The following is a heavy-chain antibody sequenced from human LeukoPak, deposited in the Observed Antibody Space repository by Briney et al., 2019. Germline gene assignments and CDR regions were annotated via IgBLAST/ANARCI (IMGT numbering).Heavy chain of an antibody. Sequence: SETLSLTCTVSGGSISSSSYYWGWIRQPPGKGLEWIGSIYYSGSTYYNPSLKSRVTISVDTSKNQFSLKLSSVTAADTAVYYCAREPVVPAENGSFDYWGQGTLVTVSS. D-gene: IGHD2-2*01. J-gene: IGHJ4*02. CDR3: AREPVVPAENGSFDY. CDR2: IYYSGST. V-gene: IGHV4-39*02. CDR1: GGSISSSSYY.